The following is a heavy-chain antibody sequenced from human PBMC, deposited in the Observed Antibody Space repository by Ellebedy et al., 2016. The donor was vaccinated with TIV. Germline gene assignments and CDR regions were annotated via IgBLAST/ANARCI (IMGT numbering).Heavy chain of an antibody. Sequence: SVKVSXXASGGTFSSYAISWVRQAPGQGLEWMGGIIPIFGTVNYAQKFQGRVTITADESTSTAYMELSSLRSEDTAVYYCARDRNYYDSSGYLVEWGQGTLVTVSS. V-gene: IGHV1-69*13. CDR2: IIPIFGTV. D-gene: IGHD3-22*01. CDR1: GGTFSSYA. CDR3: ARDRNYYDSSGYLVE. J-gene: IGHJ4*02.